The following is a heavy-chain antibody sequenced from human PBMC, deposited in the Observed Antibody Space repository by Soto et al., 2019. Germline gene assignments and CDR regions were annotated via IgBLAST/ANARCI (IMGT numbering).Heavy chain of an antibody. J-gene: IGHJ4*02. Sequence: GGSLRLSCAASGFTFSSYSMNWVRQAPGKGLEWVSYISSSSSTIYYADSVKGRFTISGDNAKNSLYLQMNSLRDEDTAVYYCARGIELITMVRGVISWGQGTLVTVSS. CDR1: GFTFSSYS. CDR3: ARGIELITMVRGVIS. V-gene: IGHV3-48*02. D-gene: IGHD3-10*01. CDR2: ISSSSSTI.